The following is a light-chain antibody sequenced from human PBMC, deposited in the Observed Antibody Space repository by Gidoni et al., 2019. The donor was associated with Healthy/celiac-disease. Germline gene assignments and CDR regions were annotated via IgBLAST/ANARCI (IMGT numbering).Light chain of an antibody. CDR1: QSISSY. CDR3: QQSYSTLMYT. Sequence: DIQMTHSPSSLSASVGDRVTITCRASQSISSYLNWYQQKPGKAPKLLIYAASSLQSGVPSRFSGSGSGTDFTITISSLQPEDFATYYCQQSYSTLMYTFGQGTKLEIK. J-gene: IGKJ2*01. CDR2: AAS. V-gene: IGKV1-39*01.